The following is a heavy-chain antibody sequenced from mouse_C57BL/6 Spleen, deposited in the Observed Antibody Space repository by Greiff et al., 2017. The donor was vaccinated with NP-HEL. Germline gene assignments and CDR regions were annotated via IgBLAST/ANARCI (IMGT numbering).Heavy chain of an antibody. D-gene: IGHD2-3*01. V-gene: IGHV1-55*01. CDR2: IYPGSGST. Sequence: QVQLQQPGAELVKPGASVKMSCKASGYTFTSYWITWVKQRPGQGLEWIGDIYPGSGSTNYNEKFKSTATLTVDTSSSTAYMQLSSLTSEDSAVYYCARGIYDGYYWYFDVWGTGTTVTVSS. CDR3: ARGIYDGYYWYFDV. J-gene: IGHJ1*03. CDR1: GYTFTSYW.